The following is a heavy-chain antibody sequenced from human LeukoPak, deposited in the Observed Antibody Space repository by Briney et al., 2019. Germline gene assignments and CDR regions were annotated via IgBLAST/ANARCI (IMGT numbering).Heavy chain of an antibody. CDR2: ISDSSTYI. CDR1: GFTVSSYS. J-gene: IGHJ4*02. V-gene: IGHV3-21*01. CDR3: VRVVYCSGGSCSYYFDY. Sequence: PGGSLTLSCAASGFTVSSYSMNWVRQAPRKGLEWVSAISDSSTYIFNADPVQGRFTISRDDAKNSLYLQMNSLRVEDTAVYYCVRVVYCSGGSCSYYFDYWGQGTLVTVSS. D-gene: IGHD2-15*01.